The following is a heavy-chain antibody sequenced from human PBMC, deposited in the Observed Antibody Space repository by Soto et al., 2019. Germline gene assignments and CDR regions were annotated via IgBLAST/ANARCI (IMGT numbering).Heavy chain of an antibody. CDR1: GFTFSSYG. V-gene: IGHV3-33*01. J-gene: IGHJ5*02. Sequence: QVQLVESGGGVVQPGRSLRLSCAASGFTFSSYGMHWVRQAPGKGLEWAAVIWYDGSNKYYADSVKGRFTISRDNSKNTLYLKMNSLRAEDTAVYYCARDLPGDGNYLGFDPWGQGTLVTVSS. CDR3: ARDLPGDGNYLGFDP. CDR2: IWYDGSNK. D-gene: IGHD1-7*01.